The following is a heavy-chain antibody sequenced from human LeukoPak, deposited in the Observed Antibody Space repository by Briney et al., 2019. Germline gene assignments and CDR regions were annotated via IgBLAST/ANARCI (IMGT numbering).Heavy chain of an antibody. CDR3: AKCGGSCYSDVDY. CDR1: GFTFSSYA. CDR2: ISTSGTT. V-gene: IGHV3-23*01. Sequence: GGSLRLSCVASGFTFSSYAMTWVRQGPGKGLEWVSDISTSGTTFYADSVKGRFTISRDNSKNTLYLQMNTLSAEDTAVYYCAKCGGSCYSDVDYWGQGTLVTVSS. J-gene: IGHJ4*02. D-gene: IGHD2-15*01.